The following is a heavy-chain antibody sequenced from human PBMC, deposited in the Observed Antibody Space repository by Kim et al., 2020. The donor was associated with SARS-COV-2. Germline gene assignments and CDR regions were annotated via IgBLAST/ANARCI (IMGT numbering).Heavy chain of an antibody. D-gene: IGHD6-6*01. J-gene: IGHJ2*01. V-gene: IGHV4-39*01. Sequence: SLKSRLTISVDTSKQQFSLKLSSVTAADTALYYCARHTLMYTSSSPWYFDLWGRGTLVTVSS. CDR3: ARHTLMYTSSSPWYFDL.